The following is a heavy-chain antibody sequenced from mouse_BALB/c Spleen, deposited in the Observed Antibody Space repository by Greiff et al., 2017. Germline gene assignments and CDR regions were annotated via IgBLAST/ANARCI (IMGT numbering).Heavy chain of an antibody. Sequence: VQLQQSGPSLVKPSQTLSLTCSVTGDSITSCYWNWIRKFPGNKLEYMGYISYSGSTYYNPSLKSRISITRDTSKNQYYLQLNSVTTEDTATYYCARWDYDPLYAMDYWGQGTSVTVSS. D-gene: IGHD2-4*01. J-gene: IGHJ4*01. CDR1: GDSITSCY. V-gene: IGHV3-8*02. CDR2: ISYSGST. CDR3: ARWDYDPLYAMDY.